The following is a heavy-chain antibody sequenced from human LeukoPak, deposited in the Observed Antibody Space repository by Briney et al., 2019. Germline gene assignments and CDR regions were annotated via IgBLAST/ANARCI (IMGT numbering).Heavy chain of an antibody. Sequence: PSETLSLTCTVSGGSISSSSYYWSWIRQPPGKGLEWIGYIYYSGSTNYNPSLKSRVTISVDTSKNQFSLKLSSVTAADTAVYYCARGYYYGSGSFDYWGQGTLVTVSS. V-gene: IGHV4-61*01. D-gene: IGHD3-10*01. J-gene: IGHJ4*02. CDR2: IYYSGST. CDR1: GGSISSSSYY. CDR3: ARGYYYGSGSFDY.